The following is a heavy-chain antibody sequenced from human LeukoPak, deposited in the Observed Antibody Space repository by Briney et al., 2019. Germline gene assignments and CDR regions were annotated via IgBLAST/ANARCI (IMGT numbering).Heavy chain of an antibody. V-gene: IGHV4-34*01. CDR1: GGSFSGYY. CDR2: INHSGST. D-gene: IGHD2-21*02. CDR3: ARGQENCGGDCGVAY. Sequence: SETLSLTCAVYGGSFSGYYWSWIRQPPGKGLEWIGEINHSGSTNYNPSLKSRVTISVDTSKNQFSLKLSSVTAADTAMYYCARGQENCGGDCGVAYWGQGTLVTVSS. J-gene: IGHJ4*02.